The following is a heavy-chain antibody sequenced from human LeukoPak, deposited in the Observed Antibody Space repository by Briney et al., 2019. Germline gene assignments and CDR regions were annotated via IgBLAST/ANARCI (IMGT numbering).Heavy chain of an antibody. V-gene: IGHV3-30*18. CDR1: GFTFSSYS. D-gene: IGHD1-14*01. CDR3: ANSLPAFDY. J-gene: IGHJ4*02. Sequence: AGGSLRLSCAASGFTFSSYSMNWVCQAPGKGLEWVAVISYDGSNKYYADSVKGRFTISRDNSKNTLYLQMNSLRAEDTAVYYCANSLPAFDYWGQGTLVTVSS. CDR2: ISYDGSNK.